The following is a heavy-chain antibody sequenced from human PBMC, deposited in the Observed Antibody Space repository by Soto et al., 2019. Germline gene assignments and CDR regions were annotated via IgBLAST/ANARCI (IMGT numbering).Heavy chain of an antibody. Sequence: PGGSLRLSCSASGFTFKSHAMHWVRQAPGKGLEYVSSIHTGGETTFYADAVKGRFIVSRDNSNNTLDLQMTSLKYEDSGVYYCVKARAKHCSGRKCGLWMDLWGQGTTVTVSS. J-gene: IGHJ6*02. CDR2: IHTGGETT. D-gene: IGHD6-19*01. CDR3: VKARAKHCSGRKCGLWMDL. CDR1: GFTFKSHA. V-gene: IGHV3-64D*06.